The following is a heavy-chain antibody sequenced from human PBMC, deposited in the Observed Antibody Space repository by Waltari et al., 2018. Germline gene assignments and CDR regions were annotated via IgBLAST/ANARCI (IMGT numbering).Heavy chain of an antibody. Sequence: QVHLQASGPGLVTSSETLSLTCDVSGYFLNSRFYWGWIRQPPGKGLEWVATVYHEGTTFYNPSLTSRVTTSMDTSKNQFSLKLKFVTAADTAVYYCTRQVLGYCTSAACRRLESWGQGTLVTVSS. J-gene: IGHJ4*02. V-gene: IGHV4-38-2*01. D-gene: IGHD2-8*01. CDR2: VYHEGTT. CDR1: GYFLNSRFY. CDR3: TRQVLGYCTSAACRRLES.